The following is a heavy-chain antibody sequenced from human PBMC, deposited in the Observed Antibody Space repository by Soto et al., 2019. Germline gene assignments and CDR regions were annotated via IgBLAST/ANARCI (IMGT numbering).Heavy chain of an antibody. Sequence: QVQLVQSGAEEKKPGASVKVSCKASGSTFTTYAMHWVRQATGQRLAWMGWINAGNGNTKYSQIFQGRVTITRDTSASTAYVELSSLRSDDTAMYYCARGGDRGCYWYYLDYWGQGTLVTVSS. CDR2: INAGNGNT. CDR3: ARGGDRGCYWYYLDY. CDR1: GSTFTTYA. J-gene: IGHJ4*02. V-gene: IGHV1-3*05. D-gene: IGHD1-26*01.